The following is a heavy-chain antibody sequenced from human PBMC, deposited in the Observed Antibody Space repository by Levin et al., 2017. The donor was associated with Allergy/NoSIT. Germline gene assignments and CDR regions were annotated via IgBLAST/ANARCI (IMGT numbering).Heavy chain of an antibody. CDR2: INQDGTEK. CDR1: GFTFNNFW. V-gene: IGHV3-7*01. J-gene: IGHJ4*02. CDR3: ARDVNPGGNYALWN. D-gene: IGHD4-23*01. Sequence: PGGSLRLSCAASGFTFNNFWMSWVRQAPGKELEWVANINQDGTEKYFVDSVKGRFTISRDNAQNSVYLQLNSLRAEDTAVYHCARDVNPGGNYALWNWGQGTLVTVSS.